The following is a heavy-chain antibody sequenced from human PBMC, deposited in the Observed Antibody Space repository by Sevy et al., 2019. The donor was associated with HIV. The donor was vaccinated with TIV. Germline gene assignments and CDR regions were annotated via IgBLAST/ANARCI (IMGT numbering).Heavy chain of an antibody. J-gene: IGHJ3*02. CDR2: ISFSSNYI. Sequence: GESLKISCAASGFTFNSYTMNWVRQAPGKGLEWVSSISFSSNYIYYADSVKGRFTISGDNAQNSLYLQMNSLRAEDTAIYYCARPYGSGSWEAFDIWGQGTMVTVSS. V-gene: IGHV3-21*01. CDR1: GFTFNSYT. D-gene: IGHD3-10*01. CDR3: ARPYGSGSWEAFDI.